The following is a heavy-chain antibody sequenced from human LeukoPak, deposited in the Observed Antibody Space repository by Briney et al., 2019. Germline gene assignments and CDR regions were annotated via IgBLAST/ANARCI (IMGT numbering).Heavy chain of an antibody. CDR2: ISGSGGGT. V-gene: IGHV3-23*01. CDR1: GFTFSSYA. CDR3: AREGATYDRSGYFPFDH. D-gene: IGHD3-22*01. J-gene: IGHJ4*02. Sequence: GGSLRLSCATPGFTFSSYAMSWVRQAPGKGLEWVSGISGSGGGTYNADSVRGRFTISRDNSKNTLYLQMNSLRAEDTAVYYCAREGATYDRSGYFPFDHWGQGTLVTVSS.